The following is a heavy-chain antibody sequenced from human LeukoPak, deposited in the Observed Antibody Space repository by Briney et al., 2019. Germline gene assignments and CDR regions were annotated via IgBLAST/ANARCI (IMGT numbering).Heavy chain of an antibody. CDR2: ISTSSTTI. J-gene: IGHJ5*02. CDR3: AKLGANGYYSWLDP. V-gene: IGHV3-48*01. Sequence: GGSLRLSCAASGFTLSSYNMNWVRQAPGKGLEWISYISTSSTTIKYADSVKGRFTISRDNATNSLYLQMNSLKAEDTAIYYCAKLGANGYYSWLDPWGQGTLVTVSS. D-gene: IGHD5-24*01. CDR1: GFTLSSYN.